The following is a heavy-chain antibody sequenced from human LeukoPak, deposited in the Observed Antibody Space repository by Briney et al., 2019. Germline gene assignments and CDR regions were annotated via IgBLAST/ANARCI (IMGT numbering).Heavy chain of an antibody. CDR2: IYTGDSNT. V-gene: IGHV5-51*04. CDR1: GYSFTSYF. CDR3: ARTYSNYHYYCMDV. J-gene: IGHJ6*03. Sequence: ESLKIPCKASGYSFTSYFIGTGRQWPGKGLESMAIIYTGDSNTRDSPSVQGQVTISAEKPSSTASLQRRILKASNTAMYFCARTYSNYHYYCMDVWGKGTTVTVSS. D-gene: IGHD4-11*01.